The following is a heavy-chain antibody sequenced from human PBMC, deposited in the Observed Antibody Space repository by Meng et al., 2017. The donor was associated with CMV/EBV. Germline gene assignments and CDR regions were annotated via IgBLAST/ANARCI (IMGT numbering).Heavy chain of an antibody. D-gene: IGHD4-17*01. Sequence: GESLKISCAASGFTFSSYSMNWVRQAPGKGLEWVSGINWNGGSTGYADSVKGRFTISRDNAKNSLYLQMNSLRAEDTALYYCARDLLSYGDYVSNDWFDPWGQGTLVTVSS. CDR3: ARDLLSYGDYVSNDWFDP. CDR1: GFTFSSYS. CDR2: INWNGGST. J-gene: IGHJ5*02. V-gene: IGHV3-20*04.